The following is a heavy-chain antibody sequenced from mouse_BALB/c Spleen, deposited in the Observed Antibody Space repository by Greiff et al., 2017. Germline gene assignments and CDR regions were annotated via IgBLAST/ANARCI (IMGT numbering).Heavy chain of an antibody. D-gene: IGHD1-2*01. CDR1: GYAFSSYW. CDR2: IYPGDGDT. CDR3: AGITTGTWFAY. V-gene: IGHV1-80*01. J-gene: IGHJ3*01. Sequence: QVQLQQSGAELVRPGSSVKISCKASGYAFSSYWMNWVKQRPGQGLEWIGQIYPGDGDTNYNGKFKGKATLTADKSSSTAYMQLSSLTSEDSAVYFCAGITTGTWFAYWGQGTLVTVSA.